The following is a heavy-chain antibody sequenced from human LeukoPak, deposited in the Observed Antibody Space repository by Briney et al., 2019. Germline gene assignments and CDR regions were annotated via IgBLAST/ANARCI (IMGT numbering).Heavy chain of an antibody. Sequence: SETLSLTCTVSGGSISSGNYQWTWIRQPAGKGLEWIGRIYTSGSTNYNPSLKSRVTISVDTSKNQFSLKLSSVTAADTDVYYCAKGTGGTFYYFDYWGQGTLVTVSS. D-gene: IGHD2-8*02. CDR3: AKGTGGTFYYFDY. J-gene: IGHJ4*02. CDR1: GGSISSGNYQ. V-gene: IGHV4-61*02. CDR2: IYTSGST.